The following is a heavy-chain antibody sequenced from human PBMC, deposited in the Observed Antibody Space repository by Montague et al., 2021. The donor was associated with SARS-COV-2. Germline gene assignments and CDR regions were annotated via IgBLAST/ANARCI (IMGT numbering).Heavy chain of an antibody. Sequence: SDTLSLTCAIYGGSFSDYYWTWIRQPPGKGLEWIGEIDQSGSSNSNPSLKSRVIISVDTSKNQFSLKVTSVTAADTAVYYCARGGGYYNYGLDVWGPGTTVTVSS. D-gene: IGHD3-22*01. CDR3: ARGGGYYNYGLDV. J-gene: IGHJ6*02. CDR2: IDQSGSS. V-gene: IGHV4-34*01. CDR1: GGSFSDYY.